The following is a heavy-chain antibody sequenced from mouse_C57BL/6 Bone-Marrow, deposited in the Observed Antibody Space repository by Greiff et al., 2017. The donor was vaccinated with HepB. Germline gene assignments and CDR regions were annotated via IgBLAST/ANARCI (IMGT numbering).Heavy chain of an antibody. CDR2: INPGSGGT. J-gene: IGHJ2*01. V-gene: IGHV1-54*01. Sequence: QVPLQQSGAELVRPGTSVPVSCKASGYSFTHYLIEWVKQRPGQGLEWIGVINPGSGGTNYTEKFKGKATLTADKSSSTAYMQLSSLTSEDSAVYFCAREGFDYWGQGTTLTVSS. CDR1: GYSFTHYL. CDR3: AREGFDY.